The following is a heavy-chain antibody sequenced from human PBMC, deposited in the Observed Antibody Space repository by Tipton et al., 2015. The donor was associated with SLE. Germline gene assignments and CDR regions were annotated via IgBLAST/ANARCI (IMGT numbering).Heavy chain of an antibody. CDR1: GGSIGSGSYY. D-gene: IGHD1-26*01. J-gene: IGHJ3*02. CDR2: IYTSGSI. CDR3: ARDGMGATGDDAFDI. V-gene: IGHV4-61*09. Sequence: TLSLTCTVSGGSIGSGSYYWSWIRQPAGKGLEWIGHIYTSGSINYNPSLKSRVTISVDTSKNQFSLKLSSVTATDTAVYYCARDGMGATGDDAFDIWGQGTMVTVSS.